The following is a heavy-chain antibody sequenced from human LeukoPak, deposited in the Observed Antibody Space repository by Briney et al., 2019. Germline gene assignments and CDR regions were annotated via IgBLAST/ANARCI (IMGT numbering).Heavy chain of an antibody. D-gene: IGHD1-1*01. CDR2: ISGYNGNT. V-gene: IGHV1-18*01. CDR3: ARDRETGTTRGWFDP. Sequence: ASVKVSCKASGYIFTNYGITWVRQAPGQGLEWMGWISGYNGNTNYAQKVQGRVTMTTGTSTSTAYMELRSLRSDDTAVYYCARDRETGTTRGWFDPWGQGTLVTVSS. J-gene: IGHJ5*02. CDR1: GYIFTNYG.